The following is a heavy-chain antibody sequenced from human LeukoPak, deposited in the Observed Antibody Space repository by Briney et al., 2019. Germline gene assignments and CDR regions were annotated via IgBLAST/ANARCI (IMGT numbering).Heavy chain of an antibody. CDR3: ARPPLQVAATTNFFDY. Sequence: GGSLRLSCAASGFTFSSYWMSWVRQAPGKGLEWVANIKQDGSEKYYVDSVKGRFTISRDDAKNSLYLLMNSLRAEDTAVYYCARPPLQVAATTNFFDYWGQGTLVTVSS. D-gene: IGHD2-15*01. V-gene: IGHV3-7*01. CDR1: GFTFSSYW. J-gene: IGHJ4*02. CDR2: IKQDGSEK.